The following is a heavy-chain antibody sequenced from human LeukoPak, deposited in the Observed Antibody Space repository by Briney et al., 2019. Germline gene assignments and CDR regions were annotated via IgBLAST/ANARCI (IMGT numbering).Heavy chain of an antibody. D-gene: IGHD6-13*01. CDR1: GGSFSGYY. CDR2: INHSGST. Sequence: SETLSLTCAVYGGSFSGYYWSWIRQPPGKGLEWIGEINHSGSTNYNPSLKSRVTISVDTSKNQFSLKLSSVTAADTAVYYCASRYSSRGYFQHWGQGTLVTVSS. J-gene: IGHJ1*01. CDR3: ASRYSSRGYFQH. V-gene: IGHV4-34*01.